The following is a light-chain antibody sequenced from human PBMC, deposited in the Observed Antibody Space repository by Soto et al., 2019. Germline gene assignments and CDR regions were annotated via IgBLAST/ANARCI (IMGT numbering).Light chain of an antibody. J-gene: IGKJ4*01. CDR1: QSVSSSY. Sequence: EIVLTQSPGTLSLSPGERATLSCRASQSVSSSYLAWYQQKPGQAPRLLIYGATSRATGMPDRFSGSGSGTDFILIISRLEPEDLAVYYCQQYGSSLSTFGGGTKGEIK. CDR3: QQYGSSLST. V-gene: IGKV3-20*01. CDR2: GAT.